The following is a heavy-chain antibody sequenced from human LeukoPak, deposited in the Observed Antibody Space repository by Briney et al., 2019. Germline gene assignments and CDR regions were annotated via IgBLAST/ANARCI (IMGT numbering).Heavy chain of an antibody. CDR1: GFTFSNSA. CDR2: RSGSGITT. V-gene: IGHV3-23*01. Sequence: GGSLRLSCAASGFTFSNSAMSWVRQAPGKGLEWVSTRSGSGITTYYADSVTGRFTISRDNSKNTLYLQMNSLRAEDTAVYYCAKGIYSSGWSYFDYWGHGTLVTVSS. J-gene: IGHJ4*01. D-gene: IGHD6-19*01. CDR3: AKGIYSSGWSYFDY.